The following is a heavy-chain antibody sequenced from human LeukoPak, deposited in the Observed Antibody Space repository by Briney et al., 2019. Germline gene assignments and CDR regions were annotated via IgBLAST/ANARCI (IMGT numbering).Heavy chain of an antibody. CDR3: ARGGYDILTGYFWFDP. V-gene: IGHV4-59*01. Sequence: SETLSLTCTVSGVSISSYYWSWIRQPPGKGLEWIGYIYYSGSTNYNPSLKSRVTISVDTSKNQFSLKLSSVTAADTAVYYCARGGYDILTGYFWFDPWGQGTLVTVSS. CDR1: GVSISSYY. J-gene: IGHJ5*02. D-gene: IGHD3-9*01. CDR2: IYYSGST.